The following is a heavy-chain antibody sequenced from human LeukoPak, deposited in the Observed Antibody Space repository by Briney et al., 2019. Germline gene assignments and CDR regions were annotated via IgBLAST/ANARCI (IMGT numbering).Heavy chain of an antibody. Sequence: SETLSLTCSVSGGSIRNYYWGWMRQPPGKGLEWIGYLTYGGSTYYNPSLKSRVTISADTSKKQFSLNLNSVTAADTAIYYCARGTRVPSSSWYVPDYWGQGTLVSVSS. CDR3: ARGTRVPSSSWYVPDY. CDR2: LTYGGST. J-gene: IGHJ4*02. V-gene: IGHV4-59*01. CDR1: GGSIRNYY. D-gene: IGHD6-13*01.